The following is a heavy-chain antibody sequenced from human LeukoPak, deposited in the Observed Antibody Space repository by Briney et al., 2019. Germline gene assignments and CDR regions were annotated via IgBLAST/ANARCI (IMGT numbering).Heavy chain of an antibody. CDR1: GGSISSYY. CDR2: IYYSGST. J-gene: IGHJ4*02. Sequence: SETLSLTCTVSGGSISSYYWSWIRQPPGKGLEWIGYIYYSGSTNYNPSLKSRVTISVDTSKNQFSLKLSSVTAADTAVYYCARHSRGYYGSGSYYRSWNINRIDYWGQGTLVTVSS. V-gene: IGHV4-59*08. CDR3: ARHSRGYYGSGSYYRSWNINRIDY. D-gene: IGHD3-10*01.